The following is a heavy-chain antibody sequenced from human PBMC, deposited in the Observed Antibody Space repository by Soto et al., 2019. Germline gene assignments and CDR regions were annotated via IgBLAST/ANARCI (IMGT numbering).Heavy chain of an antibody. J-gene: IGHJ5*02. CDR2: IYYSGST. CDR1: GGSISSGDYY. CDR3: ARAIVVVVAASGWFDP. D-gene: IGHD2-15*01. Sequence: SETLSLTCTVSGGSISSGDYYWSWIRQPPGKGLEWIGYIYYSGSTYYNPSLKSRVTISVDTSKNQFSLKLSSVTAADTAVYYCARAIVVVVAASGWFDPWGQGTLVTVS. V-gene: IGHV4-30-4*01.